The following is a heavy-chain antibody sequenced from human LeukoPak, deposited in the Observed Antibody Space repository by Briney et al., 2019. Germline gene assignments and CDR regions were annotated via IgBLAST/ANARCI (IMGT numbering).Heavy chain of an antibody. CDR1: GFLFSNFW. J-gene: IGHJ4*02. Sequence: PGRSLRLSCAASGFLFSNFWMGWVRQAPGKGLEWVANIKQDESEKYYVDSVKGRFTISRDNAKKSLYLQMNSLRAEDTAVYYCARVRYFDWLGPFDYWGQGTLVTVSS. CDR2: IKQDESEK. CDR3: ARVRYFDWLGPFDY. V-gene: IGHV3-7*01. D-gene: IGHD3-9*01.